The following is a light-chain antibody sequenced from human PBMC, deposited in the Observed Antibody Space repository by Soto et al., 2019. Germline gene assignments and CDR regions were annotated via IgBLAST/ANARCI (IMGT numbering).Light chain of an antibody. CDR2: KAS. V-gene: IGKV1-5*03. Sequence: DIQMTQSPSTLSASVGDTVNITCRASQSTSTWLAWYQQKPGKAPKILIYKASTLETGVPSRFSGSGSGTDFTLTITSLQPDDFATYFCQQYNGYPFTFGQVTKLDIK. J-gene: IGKJ2*01. CDR3: QQYNGYPFT. CDR1: QSTSTW.